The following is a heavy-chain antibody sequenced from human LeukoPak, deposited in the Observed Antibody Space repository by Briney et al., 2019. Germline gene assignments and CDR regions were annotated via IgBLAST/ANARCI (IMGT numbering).Heavy chain of an antibody. CDR3: FGSGSGGFDI. J-gene: IGHJ3*02. CDR1: GYTFTGHY. CDR2: INPNSGGT. V-gene: IGHV1-2*02. D-gene: IGHD3-10*01. Sequence: GASVKVSCKASGYTFTGHYMHWVRQAPGQGLEWVGWINPNSGGTNYAQSFQGRVTMTRDTSISTAYMELYSLRSDDTAVYCCFGSGSGGFDIWGQGTMVTVSS.